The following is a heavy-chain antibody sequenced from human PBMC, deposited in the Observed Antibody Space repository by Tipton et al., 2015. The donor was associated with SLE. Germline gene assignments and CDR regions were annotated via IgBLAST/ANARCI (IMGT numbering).Heavy chain of an antibody. CDR3: ARSPRGMATIGGSDV. CDR2: IYHSGNT. D-gene: IGHD5-24*01. Sequence: TLSLTCAVSGYSISSGYYWVWIRQPPGKGLEWLGSIYHSGNTYYNPSLKSRVTMSVDTSKNQFSLKLSSVTAADTAVYYCARSPRGMATIGGSDVWGQGTTVTVSS. J-gene: IGHJ6*02. CDR1: GYSISSGYY. V-gene: IGHV4-38-2*01.